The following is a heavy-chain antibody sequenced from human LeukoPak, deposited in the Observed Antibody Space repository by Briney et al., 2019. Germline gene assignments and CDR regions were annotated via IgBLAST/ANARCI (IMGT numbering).Heavy chain of an antibody. D-gene: IGHD4-17*01. CDR1: GGTFSSYA. V-gene: IGHV1-69*05. Sequence: ASVKVSCKASGGTFSSYAISWVRQAPGQGLEWMGRIIPIFGTANYAQKFQGRVTITTDESTSTVYMELSSLRSEDTAVYYCARDEDGDYEFDYWGQGTLVTVSS. J-gene: IGHJ4*02. CDR2: IIPIFGTA. CDR3: ARDEDGDYEFDY.